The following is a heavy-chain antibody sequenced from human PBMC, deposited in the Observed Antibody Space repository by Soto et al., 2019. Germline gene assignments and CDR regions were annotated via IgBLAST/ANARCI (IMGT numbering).Heavy chain of an antibody. CDR2: IYHSGST. V-gene: IGHV4-4*02. Sequence: PSETLSLTCAVSGGSICSSNWWSWVRQPPGKGLEWIGEIYHSGSTNYDPSLKSRVTISVDKSKNQFSLKLSSVTAADTAVYYCARGGNYDILTGFPYYFDYWGQGTLVTVSS. CDR3: ARGGNYDILTGFPYYFDY. D-gene: IGHD3-9*01. CDR1: GGSICSSNW. J-gene: IGHJ4*02.